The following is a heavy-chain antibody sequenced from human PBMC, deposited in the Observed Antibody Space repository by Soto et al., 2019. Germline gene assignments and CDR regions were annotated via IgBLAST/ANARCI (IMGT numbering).Heavy chain of an antibody. D-gene: IGHD7-27*01. Sequence: QVQLVESGGGEVQPGTSLRLSCIASGFIFSNNGMHWVRQAPGKGIEWVALVSHDGRKTFYADSVKGRLTIYRDNSKNTVYLYMNNLRAEDTAVYRCARDLRQGASGATVYGLDVWGQGTTVTVSS. V-gene: IGHV3-30*03. J-gene: IGHJ6*02. CDR3: ARDLRQGASGATVYGLDV. CDR1: GFIFSNNG. CDR2: VSHDGRKT.